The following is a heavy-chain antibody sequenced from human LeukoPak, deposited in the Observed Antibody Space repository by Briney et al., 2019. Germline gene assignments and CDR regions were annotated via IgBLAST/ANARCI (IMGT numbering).Heavy chain of an antibody. Sequence: GGSLRLSCVASGFTFSNFAMHWVRQAPGKGLEWVTLISFDGSNKYYADSVEGRFTVSRDNSKNTLYLQMNSLRAEDTAVYYCARGVGGGSSWYNFWGQGSLVTVSS. D-gene: IGHD6-13*01. CDR3: ARGVGGGSSWYNF. V-gene: IGHV3-30-3*01. CDR1: GFTFSNFA. J-gene: IGHJ4*02. CDR2: ISFDGSNK.